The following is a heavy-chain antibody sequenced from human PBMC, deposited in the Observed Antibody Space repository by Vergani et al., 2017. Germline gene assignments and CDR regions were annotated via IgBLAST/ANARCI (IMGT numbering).Heavy chain of an antibody. Sequence: EVQLVESGGGLVQPGRSLRLSCAASGFTFDDYAMHWVRQAPGKGLEWVSGISLNSGSIGYADSVKGRFTISRDNSKNTLDLQMNSLRTQDTAVYYCAKAGSVTSGSLQYNFYMDVWGKGTTVTVS. CDR1: GFTFDDYA. J-gene: IGHJ6*03. CDR2: ISLNSGSI. CDR3: AKAGSVTSGSLQYNFYMDV. V-gene: IGHV3-9*01. D-gene: IGHD3-10*01.